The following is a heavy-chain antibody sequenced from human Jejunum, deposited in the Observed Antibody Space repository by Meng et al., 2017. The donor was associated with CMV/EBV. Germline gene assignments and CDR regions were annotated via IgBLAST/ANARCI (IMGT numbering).Heavy chain of an antibody. CDR1: GFTFDDYA. CDR3: AKPLSPYDFWSGTDF. D-gene: IGHD3-3*01. CDR2: ISWNSGRV. Sequence: GFTFDDYAMNWGRQAPGKGLEWVSGISWNSGRVDYADSVKGRFTISRDNVKNSLFLEMNSLRPEDTAFYYCAKPLSPYDFWSGTDFWGQGTLVTVSS. J-gene: IGHJ4*02. V-gene: IGHV3-9*01.